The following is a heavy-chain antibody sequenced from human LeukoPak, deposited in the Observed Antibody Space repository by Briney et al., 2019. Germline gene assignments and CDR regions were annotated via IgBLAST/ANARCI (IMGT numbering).Heavy chain of an antibody. Sequence: GGSLRLSCTASGFTFGDYAMSWFRQAPGKGLGWVGFIRSKAYGGTTEYAASVKGRFTISRDDSKSIAYLQMNSLKTEDTAVYYCTRDRLAAGFDYWGQGTLVTVSS. CDR2: IRSKAYGGTT. CDR3: TRDRLAAGFDY. V-gene: IGHV3-49*03. CDR1: GFTFGDYA. D-gene: IGHD3-16*01. J-gene: IGHJ4*02.